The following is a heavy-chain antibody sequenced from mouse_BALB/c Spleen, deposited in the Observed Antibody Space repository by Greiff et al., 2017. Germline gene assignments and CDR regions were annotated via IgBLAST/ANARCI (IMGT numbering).Heavy chain of an antibody. CDR2: IDPANGNT. CDR1: GFNIKDTY. D-gene: IGHD2-14*01. Sequence: EVQLQQSGAELVKPGASVKLSCTASGFNIKDTYMHWVKQRPEQGLEWIGRIDPANGNTKYDPKFQGKATITADTSSNTAYLQLSSLTSEDTAVYYCARSSGVRDAMDYWGQGTSVTVSS. V-gene: IGHV14-3*02. CDR3: ARSSGVRDAMDY. J-gene: IGHJ4*01.